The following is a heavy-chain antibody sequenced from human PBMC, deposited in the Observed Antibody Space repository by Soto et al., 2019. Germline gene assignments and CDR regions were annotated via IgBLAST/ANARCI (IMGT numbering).Heavy chain of an antibody. CDR1: GGSISSSSYY. D-gene: IGHD2-21*01. Sequence: SETLSLTCTVSGGSISSSSYYWGWIRQPPGKGLEWIGSIYYSGSTYYNPSLKSRVTISVDTSKNQFSLKLSSVTAADTAVYYCARDPGGNSGWFDPMGPGNPGHRLL. CDR2: IYYSGST. V-gene: IGHV4-39*07. CDR3: ARDPGGNSGWFDP. J-gene: IGHJ5*02.